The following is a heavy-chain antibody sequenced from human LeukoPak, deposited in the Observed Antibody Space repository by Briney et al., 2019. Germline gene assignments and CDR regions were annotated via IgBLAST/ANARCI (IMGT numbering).Heavy chain of an antibody. CDR1: GYSFTCYW. J-gene: IGHJ4*02. V-gene: IGHV5-51*01. CDR2: IYPGDSDT. D-gene: IGHD4-23*01. Sequence: GESLKIACKGSGYSFTCYWIGWVRQMPGKGLEWMGIIYPGDSDTRYSPSFRGQVTISVDKSINTAYLQWSSLEASDTAMYYCARFARPGKNSRGFDYWGQGTLVTVSS. CDR3: ARFARPGKNSRGFDY.